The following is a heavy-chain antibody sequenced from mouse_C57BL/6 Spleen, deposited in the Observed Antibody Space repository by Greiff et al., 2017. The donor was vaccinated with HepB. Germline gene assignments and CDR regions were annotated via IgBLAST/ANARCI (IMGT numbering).Heavy chain of an antibody. CDR1: GYAFSSSW. V-gene: IGHV1-82*01. J-gene: IGHJ2*01. Sequence: VQLQQSGPELVKPGASVKISCKASGYAFSSSWMNWVKQRPGKGLEWIGRIYPGDGDTNYNGKFKGKATLTADKSSSTAYMQLSSLTSEDSAVYFCARRGIYDGYYVDYFDYWGQGTTLTVSS. D-gene: IGHD2-3*01. CDR3: ARRGIYDGYYVDYFDY. CDR2: IYPGDGDT.